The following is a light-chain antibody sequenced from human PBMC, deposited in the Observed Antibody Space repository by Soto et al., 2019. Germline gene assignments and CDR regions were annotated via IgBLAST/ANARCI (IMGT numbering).Light chain of an antibody. V-gene: IGKV1-5*03. CDR1: QSISSW. CDR3: QQYNSYSLT. CDR2: KAS. Sequence: DIQMTQSPSTLSASVGDRVTITCRASQSISSWLAWYKQKPGKAPNLLIYKASTLKSGVPSRFSGSGSGTEFTLTISSRQHDAFATYYCQQYNSYSLTFGGGTKVEIK. J-gene: IGKJ4*01.